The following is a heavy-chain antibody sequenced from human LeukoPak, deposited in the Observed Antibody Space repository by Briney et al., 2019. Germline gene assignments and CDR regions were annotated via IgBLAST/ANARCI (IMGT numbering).Heavy chain of an antibody. CDR1: GFTVSNCG. V-gene: IGHV3-23*01. CDR2: ISEGGT. Sequence: GGSLRLSCAASGFTVSNCGLSWVRQAPGKGLEWVSAISEGGTYYADSVKGRFTISRDNSKNTLYLQMNSLRAEDTALYYCAKDRGPFAVVPDYWGPGTLVTVSS. CDR3: AKDRGPFAVVPDY. J-gene: IGHJ4*02. D-gene: IGHD3-10*01.